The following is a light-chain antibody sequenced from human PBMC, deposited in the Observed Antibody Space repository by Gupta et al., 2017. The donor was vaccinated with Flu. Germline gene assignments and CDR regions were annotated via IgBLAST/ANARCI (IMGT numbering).Light chain of an antibody. J-gene: IGKJ3*01. CDR1: RHIGDS. CDR3: QKSDAVPLT. V-gene: IGKV1-39*01. CDR2: SAS. Sequence: IQLTQSPPSLSAAVGDRVTITCRASRHIGDSLSWYQQRPGRSPVLLVHSASSLETGVSSRFSGGGSGADFTLSISDLQPEDSATYYCQKSDAVPLTFGPGT.